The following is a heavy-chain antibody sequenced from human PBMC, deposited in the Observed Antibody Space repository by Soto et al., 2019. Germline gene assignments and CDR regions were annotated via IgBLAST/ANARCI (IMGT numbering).Heavy chain of an antibody. V-gene: IGHV5-51*01. CDR3: ARLQPEPGGGSTWPFDY. Sequence: GESLKISCKGSGYSFTTYWIGWVRQMPGKGLEWMGIIYPGDSDVRSSPSFQGQVTISADKSITTAYLQWSTLKASDTAMYYCARLQPEPGGGSTWPFDYWGQGTQVTVSS. J-gene: IGHJ4*02. CDR2: IYPGDSDV. CDR1: GYSFTTYW. D-gene: IGHD3-10*01.